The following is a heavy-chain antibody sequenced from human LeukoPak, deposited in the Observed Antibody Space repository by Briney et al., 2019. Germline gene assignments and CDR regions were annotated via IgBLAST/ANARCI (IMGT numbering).Heavy chain of an antibody. CDR3: ARAYSSSWYEPPHYYYYYYMDV. CDR2: INHSGST. Sequence: SETLSLTCAVYGGSFSGYYWSWIRQPPGKGLEWIGEINHSGSTNYNPSLKSRVTISVDTSKNQFSLKLNSVTPEDTAVYYCARAYSSSWYEPPHYYYYYYMDVWGKGTTVTISS. CDR1: GGSFSGYY. D-gene: IGHD6-13*01. J-gene: IGHJ6*03. V-gene: IGHV4-34*01.